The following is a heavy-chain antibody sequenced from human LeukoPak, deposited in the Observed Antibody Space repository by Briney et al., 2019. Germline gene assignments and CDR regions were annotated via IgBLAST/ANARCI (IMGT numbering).Heavy chain of an antibody. CDR1: GFTFSSYA. CDR2: ISGSGGST. J-gene: IGHJ4*02. Sequence: GGSLRLSCAASGFTFSSYAMSWVRQAPGKGLEWVSAISGSGGSTYYADSVNGRFTISRDNSKNTLYLQMNSLRAEDTAVYYCAKVDGSTMTTVTFFDYWGQGTLVTVSS. V-gene: IGHV3-23*01. D-gene: IGHD4-17*01. CDR3: AKVDGSTMTTVTFFDY.